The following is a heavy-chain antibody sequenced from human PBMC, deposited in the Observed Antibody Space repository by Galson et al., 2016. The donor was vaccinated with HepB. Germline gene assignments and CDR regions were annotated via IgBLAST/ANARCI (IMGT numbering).Heavy chain of an antibody. CDR3: ANDQKPRGFDY. J-gene: IGHJ4*02. Sequence: SLRLSCAASGMTFSDSYMSWIRQPPGRGLEWVAYISSASATISYADSVGGRFTISRDNRRSLLFLEMKCLRAEDTALYYCANDQKPRGFDYWGQGTLVTVSS. V-gene: IGHV3-11*01. CDR1: GMTFSDSY. CDR2: ISSASATI. D-gene: IGHD3-10*01.